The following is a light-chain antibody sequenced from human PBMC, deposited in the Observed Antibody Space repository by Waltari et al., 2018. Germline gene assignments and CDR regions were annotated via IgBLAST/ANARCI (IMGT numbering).Light chain of an antibody. Sequence: DIVLAQSPAPLSLSPGERATLSCRASQSISSYLAWYQQKPGQAPSLLIYDASHRATGIPARFSGSGAGTDFTLTISSLEPEDFAVYYCQQRSKWPPTFGQGTRLEIK. CDR1: QSISSY. CDR3: QQRSKWPPT. V-gene: IGKV3-11*01. CDR2: DAS. J-gene: IGKJ5*01.